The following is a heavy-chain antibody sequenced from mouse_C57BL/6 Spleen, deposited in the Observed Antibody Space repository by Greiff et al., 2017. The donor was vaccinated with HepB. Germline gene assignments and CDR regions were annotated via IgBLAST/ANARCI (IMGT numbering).Heavy chain of an antibody. V-gene: IGHV2-2*01. Sequence: QVQLKESGPGLVQPSQSLSITCTVSGFSLTSYGVHWVRQSPGKGLEWLGVIWSGGSTDYNAAFISRLSISKDNSKSQVFFKMNSLQADDTAIYYCARNYYSNYVWYFDVWGTGTTVTVSS. CDR3: ARNYYSNYVWYFDV. CDR2: IWSGGST. D-gene: IGHD2-5*01. J-gene: IGHJ1*03. CDR1: GFSLTSYG.